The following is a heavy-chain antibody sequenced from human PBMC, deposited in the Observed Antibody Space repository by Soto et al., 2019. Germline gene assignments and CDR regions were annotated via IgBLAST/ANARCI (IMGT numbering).Heavy chain of an antibody. CDR3: ARWDTIFGVVDKLGMDV. J-gene: IGHJ6*02. D-gene: IGHD3-3*01. CDR2: MNPNSGNT. V-gene: IGHV1-8*01. Sequence: ASVKVSCKASGSTFTSYDINWVRQATGQGLEWMGWMNPNSGNTGYAQKFQGRVTMTRNTSISTAYMELSSLRSEDTAVYYCARWDTIFGVVDKLGMDVWGQGTTVTVSS. CDR1: GSTFTSYD.